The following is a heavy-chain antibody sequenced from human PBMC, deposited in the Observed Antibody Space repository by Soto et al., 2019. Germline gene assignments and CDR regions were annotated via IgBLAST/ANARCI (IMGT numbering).Heavy chain of an antibody. CDR2: ISYDGSNQ. V-gene: IGHV3-30-3*01. D-gene: IGHD2-2*01. Sequence: GGSLRLSCAASGFTFSSYWMHWVRQAPGKGLEWVALISYDGSNQYYADSVKGRFTISRDNSKNTLYLQMNSLRVEDTAVYYCARDPGYCIDTSCYAGNWFDPWGQGTLVTVSS. J-gene: IGHJ5*02. CDR3: ARDPGYCIDTSCYAGNWFDP. CDR1: GFTFSSYW.